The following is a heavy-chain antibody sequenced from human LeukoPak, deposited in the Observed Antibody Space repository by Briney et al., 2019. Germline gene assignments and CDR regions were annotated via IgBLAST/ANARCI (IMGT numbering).Heavy chain of an antibody. CDR2: IIPIFGTA. CDR1: GGTFSSYA. Sequence: EASVKVSCKASGGTFSSYAISWVRQAPGQGLEWMGGIIPIFGTANYAQKFQGRVTITADESTSTAYMELSSLRSEDTAVYYCARGSPLGFDPWGQGTLVTVSS. D-gene: IGHD2-15*01. J-gene: IGHJ5*02. V-gene: IGHV1-69*13. CDR3: ARGSPLGFDP.